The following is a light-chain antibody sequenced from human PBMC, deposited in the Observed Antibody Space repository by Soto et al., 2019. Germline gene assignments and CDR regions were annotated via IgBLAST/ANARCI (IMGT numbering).Light chain of an antibody. Sequence: DIQMTQSPSSLSASVGDRVTINCRASQLINNHLVWVQQKPGKAPKSLIYAASTLRSGVPSRFSASGSGTDFTLTISGLHPEDFATYYCQQYDSSPPTFGRGTRLDIK. CDR2: AAS. V-gene: IGKV1-16*01. CDR1: QLINNH. J-gene: IGKJ5*01. CDR3: QQYDSSPPT.